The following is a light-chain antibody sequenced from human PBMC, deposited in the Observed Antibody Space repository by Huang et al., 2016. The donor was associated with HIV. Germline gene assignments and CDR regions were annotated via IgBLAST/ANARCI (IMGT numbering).Light chain of an antibody. CDR1: QSVSSY. CDR2: DAS. Sequence: EIVLTQSPATLSLSPGERATLSCRASQSVSSYLAWYQQKPGQAPRLLVYDASSRDTGIPARFSGSGSGTDFTRTISSLEPEDFAVYYCQQRGNWPPRGTFGPGTKVDIK. V-gene: IGKV3-11*01. CDR3: QQRGNWPPRGT. J-gene: IGKJ3*01.